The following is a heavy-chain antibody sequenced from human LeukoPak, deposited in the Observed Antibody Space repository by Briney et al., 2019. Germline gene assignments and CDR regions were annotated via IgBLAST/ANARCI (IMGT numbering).Heavy chain of an antibody. CDR3: ARGGYYGSGNDFRFDP. D-gene: IGHD3-10*01. CDR2: IHYTGST. J-gene: IGHJ5*02. V-gene: IGHV4-59*01. Sequence: SETLSLTCTVSGGSISSYYWSWGRQSPGQGLECMGYIHYTGSTNYNASLKSRVTISVETSKNQFSLKLKSVTAADTAVYYCARGGYYGSGNDFRFDPWGQGTLVTVSS. CDR1: GGSISSYY.